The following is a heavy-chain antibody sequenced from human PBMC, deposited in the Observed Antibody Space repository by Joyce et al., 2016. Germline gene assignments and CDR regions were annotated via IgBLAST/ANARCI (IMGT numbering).Heavy chain of an antibody. CDR2: IKAGNGNT. Sequence: QVQLVQSGAEVKKPGASVKVSCKASGYTFASYAMYWVSQAPGQRLEWLGWIKAGNGNTKYSQKFQGRVTIATDTSASTAYMELSSLRSEDTAVYYCAGDYGSGSYDYWGQGTLVTVSS. CDR1: GYTFASYA. D-gene: IGHD3-10*01. CDR3: AGDYGSGSYDY. J-gene: IGHJ4*02. V-gene: IGHV1-3*01.